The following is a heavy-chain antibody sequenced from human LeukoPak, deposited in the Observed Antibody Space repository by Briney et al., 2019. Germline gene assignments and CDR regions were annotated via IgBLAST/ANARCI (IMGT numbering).Heavy chain of an antibody. Sequence: SQTLSLTCTVSGDSISSGSYFWSWLRQPAGKGLEWIGRIYTSGSTNYNPSLKSRVTMSVDTSKNQFSLKLSSVTAADTAVYYYYYMDVWGKGTTVTVSS. V-gene: IGHV4-61*02. CDR3: YYMDV. CDR1: GDSISSGSYF. J-gene: IGHJ6*03. CDR2: IYTSGST.